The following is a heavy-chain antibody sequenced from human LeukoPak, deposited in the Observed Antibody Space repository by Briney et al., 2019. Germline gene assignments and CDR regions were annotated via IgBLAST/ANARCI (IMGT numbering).Heavy chain of an antibody. V-gene: IGHV4-34*01. CDR3: ARGQRGIAAAGTSSYYYYYMDV. CDR2: INLRGST. CDR1: GGSFNDYY. D-gene: IGHD6-13*01. Sequence: SETLSLTCAVYGGSFNDYYWNWIRQPPGKGLEWIGEINLRGSTTYNPSLKSRVTISLDESKNQFSLKLSSVTAADTAVYYCARGQRGIAAAGTSSYYYYYMDVWGKGTTVTISS. J-gene: IGHJ6*03.